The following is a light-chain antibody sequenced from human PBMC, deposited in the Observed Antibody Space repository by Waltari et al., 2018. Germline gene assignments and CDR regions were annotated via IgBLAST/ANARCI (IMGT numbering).Light chain of an antibody. CDR1: SGRIAGNF. CDR3: QSYENTNHVV. V-gene: IGLV6-57*04. CDR2: ESS. Sequence: NFMLTQPHSVSESPGVTVTISCTRSSGRIAGNFVQWYQQRPGSAPSIVIYESSQSPSVLPDRFSGSIDGSSNSAFLSISELKTEDEADYYCQSYENTNHVVFGGGTMLTVL. J-gene: IGLJ2*01.